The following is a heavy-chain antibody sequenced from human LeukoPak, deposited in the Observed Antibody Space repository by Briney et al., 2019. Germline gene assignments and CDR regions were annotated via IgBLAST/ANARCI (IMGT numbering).Heavy chain of an antibody. J-gene: IGHJ4*02. Sequence: GESLKISCQASGYTFSSYWIAWVRQMPGKGLECMGLIYPLDSDVKYSPSFQGQVTISADKSISTAYLQWSSLKASDTATYYCARARRSSTPEVGDVFKTWYFFEYWGQGALVTFSS. CDR3: ARARRSSTPEVGDVFKTWYFFEY. CDR2: IYPLDSDV. V-gene: IGHV5-51*01. D-gene: IGHD6-13*01. CDR1: GYTFSSYW.